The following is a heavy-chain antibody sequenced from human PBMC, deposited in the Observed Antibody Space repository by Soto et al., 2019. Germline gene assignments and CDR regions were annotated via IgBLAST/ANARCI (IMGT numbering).Heavy chain of an antibody. Sequence: GASVKVSCKASGGTFSSYAISWVRQAPGQGLEWMGGIIPIFGTANYAQKFQGRVTITADEPTSTAYMELSSLRSEDTAVYYCARLGGMGGHIAARPHDGYWGQGTLVTVSS. V-gene: IGHV1-69*13. CDR2: IIPIFGTA. CDR3: ARLGGMGGHIAARPHDGY. D-gene: IGHD6-6*01. J-gene: IGHJ4*02. CDR1: GGTFSSYA.